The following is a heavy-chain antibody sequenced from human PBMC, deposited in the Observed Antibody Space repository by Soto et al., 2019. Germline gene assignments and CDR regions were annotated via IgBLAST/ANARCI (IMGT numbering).Heavy chain of an antibody. Sequence: PGGSLRLSCAACGFTFSDYSINWVRQAPGKGLEWVSYISRSGIDIYYADSVKGRFTISRDNAKNSLFLQMNSLRAEDTAVYYCGTAGYCSSTSCTTRYYYYGMDVWAQGTTVTVCS. D-gene: IGHD2-2*03. V-gene: IGHV3-11*01. CDR3: GTAGYCSSTSCTTRYYYYGMDV. CDR2: ISRSGIDI. CDR1: GFTFSDYS. J-gene: IGHJ6*02.